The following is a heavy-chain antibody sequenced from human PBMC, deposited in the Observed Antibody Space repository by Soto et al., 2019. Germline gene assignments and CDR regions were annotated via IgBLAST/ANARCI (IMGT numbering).Heavy chain of an antibody. CDR1: GFTFSRYS. Sequence: GSLRLSCSGSGFTFSRYSLMWFRQAPGKGLEYVSTINSIGDNTWYAGSVKGRFTTSRDNSMNTVYLQMSSLRSEDTSVYYCVXFYHFWSGSTEVLGPAPWGQGTLVTVSS. V-gene: IGHV3-64D*08. CDR3: VXFYHFWSGSTEVLGPAP. CDR2: INSIGDNT. D-gene: IGHD3-3*01. J-gene: IGHJ5*02.